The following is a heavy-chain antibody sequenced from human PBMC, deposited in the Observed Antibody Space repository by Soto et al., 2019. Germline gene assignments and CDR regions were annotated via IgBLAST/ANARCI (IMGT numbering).Heavy chain of an antibody. J-gene: IGHJ4*02. CDR1: GFTFSSYA. CDR3: AKGEYSYGFVFEDY. Sequence: AGGSLRLSCAASGFTFSSYAMSWVRQAPGKGLEWVSAISGSGGSTYYADSVKGRFTISRDNSKNTLYLQMNSLRAEDTAVYYCAKGEYSYGFVFEDYWGQGTLVTVSS. D-gene: IGHD5-18*01. CDR2: ISGSGGST. V-gene: IGHV3-23*01.